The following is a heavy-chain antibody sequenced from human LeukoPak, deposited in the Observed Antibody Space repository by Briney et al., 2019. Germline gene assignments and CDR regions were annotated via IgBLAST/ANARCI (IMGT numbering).Heavy chain of an antibody. CDR1: GGSISSYY. CDR3: ARGSSGWYSIDY. Sequence: SETLSLTCTASGGSISSYYWSWIRQPAGSGLEWIGRIYSSGTTNSNPSLESRVTMSVDMSKNQFSLRLSSVTVADTAVYYCARGSSGWYSIDYWGQGILVTVSS. J-gene: IGHJ4*02. D-gene: IGHD6-19*01. CDR2: IYSSGTT. V-gene: IGHV4-4*07.